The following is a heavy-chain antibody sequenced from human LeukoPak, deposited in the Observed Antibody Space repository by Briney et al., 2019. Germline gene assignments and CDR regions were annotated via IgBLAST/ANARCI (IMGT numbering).Heavy chain of an antibody. V-gene: IGHV1-8*01. CDR1: GYTFTSYD. J-gene: IGHJ5*02. CDR2: VNPNSGNT. D-gene: IGHD3-10*01. Sequence: ASVKVSCKASGYTFTSYDINWVRQATGQGLEWMGWVNPNSGNTGYAQKFQGRVTMTRNTSISTAYMELSSLRSEDTAVYYCARGRGLLWFGELLRGNWFDPWGQGTLVTVSS. CDR3: ARGRGLLWFGELLRGNWFDP.